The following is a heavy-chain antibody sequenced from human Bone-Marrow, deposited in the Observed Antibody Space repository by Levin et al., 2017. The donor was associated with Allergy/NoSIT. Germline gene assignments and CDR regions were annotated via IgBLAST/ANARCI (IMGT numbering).Heavy chain of an antibody. J-gene: IGHJ4*02. Sequence: GESLKISCQASGYSFTSYWFGWVRQRPGKGLEWMGLIFPSDSDTRVSPSFHGQIIMSVDKSISTAYLHWNSLKASDTAMYYCARRDSDGSNSFDFWGQGTLVTVSS. CDR3: ARRDSDGSNSFDF. D-gene: IGHD4-23*01. V-gene: IGHV5-51*01. CDR2: IFPSDSDT. CDR1: GYSFTSYW.